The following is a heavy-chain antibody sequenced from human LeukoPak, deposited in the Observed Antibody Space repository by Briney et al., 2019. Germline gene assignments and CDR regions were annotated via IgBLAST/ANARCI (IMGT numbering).Heavy chain of an antibody. CDR1: GGSISSSSYY. V-gene: IGHV4-39*07. CDR2: IYYSGST. CDR3: TRGDAN. Sequence: SETLSLTCTVSGGSISSSSYYWGWIRQPPGKGLEWIGSIYYSGSTNYNPSLKSRVTISLDTSKTKFFLKLSSVTAADTALYYCTRGDANWGQGTLVTVSS. J-gene: IGHJ4*02.